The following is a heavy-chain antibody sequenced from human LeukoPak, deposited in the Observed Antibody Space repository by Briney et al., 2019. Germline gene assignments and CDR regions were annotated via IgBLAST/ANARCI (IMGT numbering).Heavy chain of an antibody. CDR3: ASNWNDDAFDI. Sequence: SETLSLTCTVSGGSISSYYWSWIRQPPGKGLEWIGYIYYSGSTNYNPSLKSRVTISVDTSKNQFSLKLSSVPAADTAVYYCASNWNDDAFDIWGQGTMVTVSS. V-gene: IGHV4-59*01. CDR2: IYYSGST. J-gene: IGHJ3*02. D-gene: IGHD1-20*01. CDR1: GGSISSYY.